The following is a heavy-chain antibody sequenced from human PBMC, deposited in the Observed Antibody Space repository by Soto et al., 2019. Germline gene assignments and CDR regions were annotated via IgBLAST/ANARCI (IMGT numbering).Heavy chain of an antibody. CDR3: ARGNTVGHPYYYYYGMDV. V-gene: IGHV3-21*01. Sequence: EVQLVESGGGLVKPGGSLRLSCAASGFTFSSYSMNWVRQAPGKGLEWVSSISSSSSYIYYADSVKGRFTISRDNAKNSLYLQMNSLRAEDTAVYYCARGNTVGHPYYYYYGMDVWGQGTMVTVSS. D-gene: IGHD4-17*01. CDR2: ISSSSSYI. CDR1: GFTFSSYS. J-gene: IGHJ6*02.